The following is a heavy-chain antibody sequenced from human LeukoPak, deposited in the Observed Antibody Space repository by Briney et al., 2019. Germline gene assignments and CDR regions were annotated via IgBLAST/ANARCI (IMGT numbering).Heavy chain of an antibody. D-gene: IGHD1-26*01. V-gene: IGHV4-59*01. CDR3: SRHYYFDL. CDR2: IYYSGST. Sequence: SETLSLTCTVSGGSIRSYYWSWIRQPPGKGLEWIGYIYYSGSTNYSPSLKSRVTISVDTSKNQFSLKLSSVTAADTAVYYCSRHYYFDLWGRGTLVTVSS. J-gene: IGHJ2*01. CDR1: GGSIRSYY.